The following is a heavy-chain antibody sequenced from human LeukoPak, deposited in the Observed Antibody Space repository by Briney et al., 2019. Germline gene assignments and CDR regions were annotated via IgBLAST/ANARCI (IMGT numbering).Heavy chain of an antibody. Sequence: GGSLRLSCAASGFTFSSYSMNWVRQAPGKGLEWVSSISSSCSYIYYADSVKGRFTISRDNAKNSLYLQMNSLRAEDTAVYYCARDRGNDILTYPIDYWGQGTLVTVSS. V-gene: IGHV3-21*01. CDR3: ARDRGNDILTYPIDY. J-gene: IGHJ4*02. CDR2: ISSSCSYI. D-gene: IGHD3-9*01. CDR1: GFTFSSYS.